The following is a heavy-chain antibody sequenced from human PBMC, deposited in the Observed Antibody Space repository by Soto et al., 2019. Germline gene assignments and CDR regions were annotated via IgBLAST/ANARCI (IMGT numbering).Heavy chain of an antibody. D-gene: IGHD3-16*02. CDR2: ISAYNGNT. V-gene: IGHV1-18*01. J-gene: IGHJ4*02. CDR3: ARDPYYDYVWGSYRHASFDY. CDR1: GYTFTSYG. Sequence: QVQLVQSGAEVKKPGASVKVSCKASGYTFTSYGISWVRQAPGQGLEWMGWISAYNGNTNYAQKLQGRGTMTTDTSTSTACRGLRSQRSDETAVYYCARDPYYDYVWGSYRHASFDYWGQGTLVTVSS.